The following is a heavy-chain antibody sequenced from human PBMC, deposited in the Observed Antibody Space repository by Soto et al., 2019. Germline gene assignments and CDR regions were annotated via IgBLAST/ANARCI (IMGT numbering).Heavy chain of an antibody. V-gene: IGHV3-23*01. Sequence: EVQLLDSGGSLVQPGGSLRLSCAASGFTFSTYAMSWVRQAPGKGLEWVSTITGSGSSTYYADSVKGRFTISRDNSKNTLSLQMNSLRAEDTAVYYCAKDLYGDYGGVDYWGQGTLVTVSS. CDR1: GFTFSTYA. CDR2: ITGSGSST. J-gene: IGHJ4*02. CDR3: AKDLYGDYGGVDY. D-gene: IGHD4-17*01.